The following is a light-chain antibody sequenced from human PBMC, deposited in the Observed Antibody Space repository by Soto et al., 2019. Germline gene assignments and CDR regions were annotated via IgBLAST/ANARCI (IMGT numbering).Light chain of an antibody. J-gene: IGKJ1*01. Sequence: EIVLTQSPGTLSLYPGERATLSCRASQSVSSSYLAWYQQKPGQAPRLLIYGASSRATGIPDRFSGSGSGTDSTLTISRLEPEDFAVYYCQQYGSSPTFGQGTKVDIK. V-gene: IGKV3-20*01. CDR3: QQYGSSPT. CDR2: GAS. CDR1: QSVSSSY.